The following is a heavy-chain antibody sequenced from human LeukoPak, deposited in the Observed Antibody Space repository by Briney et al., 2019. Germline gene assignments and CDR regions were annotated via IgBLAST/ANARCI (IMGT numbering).Heavy chain of an antibody. J-gene: IGHJ5*02. CDR2: INHSGST. CDR3: ARLSALRGYSINWRDTRTSEKLRRSNWFDP. CDR1: GGSFSGYY. D-gene: IGHD6-13*01. V-gene: IGHV4-34*01. Sequence: SETLSLTCAVYGGSFSGYYWSWIRQPPGKGLEWIGGINHSGSTNYNPSLKSRVTISEDTSKNQFSLKLSSVTAADTAVYYCARLSALRGYSINWRDTRTSEKLRRSNWFDPWGQGTLVTVSS.